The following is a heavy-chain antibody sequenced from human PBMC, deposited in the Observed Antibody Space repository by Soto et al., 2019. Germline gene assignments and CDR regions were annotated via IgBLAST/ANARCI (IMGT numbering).Heavy chain of an antibody. D-gene: IGHD3-3*01. Sequence: EVQLVESGGGLVKPGGSLRLSCAASGFTFSSYSMNWVRQAPGKGLEWVSYISSSSSTIYYADSVKGRFTISRDNAKNSLYLQMNSLRDEDTAVYYCARDMTEYYDFWSGYIPFDYWGQGTLVTVSS. J-gene: IGHJ4*02. CDR2: ISSSSSTI. CDR3: ARDMTEYYDFWSGYIPFDY. CDR1: GFTFSSYS. V-gene: IGHV3-48*02.